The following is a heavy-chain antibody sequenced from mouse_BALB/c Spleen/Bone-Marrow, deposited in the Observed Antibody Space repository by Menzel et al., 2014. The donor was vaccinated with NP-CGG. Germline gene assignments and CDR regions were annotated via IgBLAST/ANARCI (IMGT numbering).Heavy chain of an antibody. Sequence: EVKVVDSGGDLVKPGGSLKLSCAASGISFNTYGMSWVRQTPDKRLEWVATISSGDSYTYYPDSVKGRFTISRDNAKNTLYLQMSSLKSEDTAMYYCAFITTVAYWGQGTLVTVSA. D-gene: IGHD1-1*01. CDR3: AFITTVAY. CDR1: GISFNTYG. CDR2: ISSGDSYT. J-gene: IGHJ3*01. V-gene: IGHV5-6*01.